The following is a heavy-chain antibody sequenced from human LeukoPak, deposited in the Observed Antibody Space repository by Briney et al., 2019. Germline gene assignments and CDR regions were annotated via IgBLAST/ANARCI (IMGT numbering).Heavy chain of an antibody. J-gene: IGHJ4*02. CDR2: ITRGSSAI. Sequence: GGSLRLSCAASGFTFSTYSMNWVRQAPGKGLEWVSYITRGSSAIYYADSVKGRFTISRDNAKNSLYLQMNNLRDEDTAVYYCARESSIDYWGQGTLVTVSS. CDR1: GFTFSTYS. V-gene: IGHV3-48*02. CDR3: ARESSIDY.